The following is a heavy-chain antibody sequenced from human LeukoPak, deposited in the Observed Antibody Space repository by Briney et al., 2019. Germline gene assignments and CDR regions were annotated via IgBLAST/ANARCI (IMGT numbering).Heavy chain of an antibody. CDR1: GFTFNSHG. CDR3: ARTYSWSLSRFDY. Sequence: SGGALRPSRGASGFTFNSHGMPLVRQAPGKGLGGVAFIRYDGNNKYYADSVKGRFTISRDNSKNTLYLQMNSLRAEDTAVYYCARTYSWSLSRFDYWGQGTLVTVSS. J-gene: IGHJ4*02. D-gene: IGHD3-16*02. CDR2: IRYDGNNK. V-gene: IGHV3-30*02.